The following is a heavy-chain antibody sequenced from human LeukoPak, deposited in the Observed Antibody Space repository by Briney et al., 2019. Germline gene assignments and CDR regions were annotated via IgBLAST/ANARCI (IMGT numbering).Heavy chain of an antibody. J-gene: IGHJ4*02. V-gene: IGHV4-38-2*02. D-gene: IGHD4-11*01. CDR1: GYSISSGYY. Sequence: SETLSLTCTVSGYSISSGYYWGWIRQPPGKGLEWIGSIYHSGSTYYNPSLKSRVTKSVDTSKNQFSLKLSSVTAADTAVYYCARESRLQEDYWGQGTLVTVSS. CDR3: ARESRLQEDY. CDR2: IYHSGST.